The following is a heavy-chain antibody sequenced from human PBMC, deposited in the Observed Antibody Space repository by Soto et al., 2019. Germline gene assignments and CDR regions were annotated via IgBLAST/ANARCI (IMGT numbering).Heavy chain of an antibody. J-gene: IGHJ6*02. CDR2: IIHSEST. Sequence: SETLSLTCTVSGGSISSGAYYWSWVRQPPGKGLEWIGEIIHSESTKYNPSLKSRVTISVDTSKNQFSLKLSSVTAADTAVYYCARQRPTDGRWEFANYYGMDVWGQGAPVTVSS. CDR3: ARQRPTDGRWEFANYYGMDV. CDR1: GGSISSGAYY. D-gene: IGHD1-26*01. V-gene: IGHV4-39*01.